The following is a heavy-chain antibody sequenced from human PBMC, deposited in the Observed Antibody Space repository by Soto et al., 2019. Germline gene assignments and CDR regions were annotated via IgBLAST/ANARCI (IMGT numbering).Heavy chain of an antibody. Sequence: EVQVVESGGGLVQPGQSLRLSCFASGFTFGDSAFSWVRQAPGKGLEWVGFIRTKTFGGTAEYAASVKGSFSISRDDSKSIAYLQMNRLKTEDTAVYYCIRDMKYSYYFEVGHWGQGNLVSVSS. J-gene: IGHJ4*02. CDR1: GFTFGDSA. V-gene: IGHV3-49*04. D-gene: IGHD5-18*01. CDR2: IRTKTFGGTA. CDR3: IRDMKYSYYFEVGH.